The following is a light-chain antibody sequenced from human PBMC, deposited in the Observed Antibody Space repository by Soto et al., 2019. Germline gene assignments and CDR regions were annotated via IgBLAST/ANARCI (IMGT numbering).Light chain of an antibody. J-gene: IGLJ3*02. Sequence: QSVLTQTPSVSGAPGQKITMSCTGSSSNIGAGYDVHWYQQVPGAAPRLLIYADNNRPSGVPDRFSGSKSGTSATLGITGLQTGDEADYYCGTWDSSLSAWVFGGGTKVTVL. CDR1: SSNIGAGYD. V-gene: IGLV1-40*01. CDR3: GTWDSSLSAWV. CDR2: ADN.